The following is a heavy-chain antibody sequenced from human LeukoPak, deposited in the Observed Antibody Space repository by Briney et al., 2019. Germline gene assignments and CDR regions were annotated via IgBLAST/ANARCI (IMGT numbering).Heavy chain of an antibody. CDR3: ARGKIWSPVYLSH. J-gene: IGHJ4*02. D-gene: IGHD3-10*01. Sequence: SETLSLTCIVSGGSISSYYWSWIRQPPGKGLEWVGNIYSSGTTNYNPSLKSRVTISMDTSKNQFSLKLSSVTAADTAVYYCARGKIWSPVYLSHWGQGTLVTVSS. V-gene: IGHV4-59*13. CDR2: IYSSGTT. CDR1: GGSISSYY.